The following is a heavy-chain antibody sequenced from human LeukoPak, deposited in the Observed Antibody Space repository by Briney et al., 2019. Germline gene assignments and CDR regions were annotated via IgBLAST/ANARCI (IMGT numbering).Heavy chain of an antibody. V-gene: IGHV4-59*08. CDR2: IYYSGST. CDR3: ARRRAAAGTGWFDP. D-gene: IGHD6-13*01. J-gene: IGHJ5*02. CDR1: GGSISSYY. Sequence: SETLSLTCTVSGGSISSYYWSWIRQPPGKGLEWIAYIYYSGSTNYNPSLKSRVTISVDTSKNQFSLKLSSVTAADTAVYYCARRRAAAGTGWFDPWGQGTLVTVSS.